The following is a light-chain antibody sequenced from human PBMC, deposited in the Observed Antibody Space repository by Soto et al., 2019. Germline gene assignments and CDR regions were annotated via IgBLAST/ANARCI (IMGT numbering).Light chain of an antibody. CDR2: AAS. Sequence: DIQMTTSPTSRCASVGHRVTITGRARQGIRHGLGWCRQIPGKAPKRLIYAASSLQSGVPSRFSGSGSGTEFTLTISSLQPDDFATYYCLQNNSYPQPFGQGAKVDIK. J-gene: IGKJ1*01. CDR3: LQNNSYPQP. V-gene: IGKV1-17*01. CDR1: QGIRHG.